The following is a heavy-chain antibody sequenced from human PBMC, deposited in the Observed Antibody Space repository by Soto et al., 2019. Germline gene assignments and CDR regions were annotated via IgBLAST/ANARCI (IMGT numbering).Heavy chain of an antibody. Sequence: VRLVESGGGVVQPGRSLRLSCTASGFSFSSYAMYWFRQPPGKGLEWVAVISHDGINKHYADSVKGRVTVSRDNSNHSLELQLNSMRGEDTAMYYCARDMYSSDYFVKWFEPWGQGTLVTVSS. J-gene: IGHJ5*02. D-gene: IGHD6-19*01. V-gene: IGHV3-30-3*01. CDR1: GFSFSSYA. CDR3: ARDMYSSDYFVKWFEP. CDR2: ISHDGINK.